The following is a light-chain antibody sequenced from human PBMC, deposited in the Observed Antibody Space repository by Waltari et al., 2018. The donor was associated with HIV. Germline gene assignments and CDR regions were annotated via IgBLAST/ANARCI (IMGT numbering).Light chain of an antibody. Sequence: QSALTQPASVSGSPGQSITISCTGTSSDVGGYNYVSWYQHHPGKAPKLLIYEVSNRHSGVSNRCSGSKSGNTASLIISGLQAEDEADYYCSSYTSSSTLAVFGGGTKLTVL. CDR1: SSDVGGYNY. CDR2: EVS. CDR3: SSYTSSSTLAV. J-gene: IGLJ2*01. V-gene: IGLV2-14*01.